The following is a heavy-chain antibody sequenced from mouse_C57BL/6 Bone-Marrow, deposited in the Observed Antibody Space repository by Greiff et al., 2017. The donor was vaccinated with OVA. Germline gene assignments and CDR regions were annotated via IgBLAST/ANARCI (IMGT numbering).Heavy chain of an antibody. J-gene: IGHJ3*01. CDR3: ARNKGVLWFAY. V-gene: IGHV2-2*01. CDR1: GFSLTSYG. CDR2: IWSGGSK. D-gene: IGHD5-1*01. Sequence: VKLQESGPGLVQPSQSLSITCTVSGFSLTSYGVPWVRQSPGKGLEWLGVIWSGGSKDYNAAFMSRLSISKDNSKSQVFLKMNSLQADDTAIYYCARNKGVLWFAYWGQGTLVTVSA.